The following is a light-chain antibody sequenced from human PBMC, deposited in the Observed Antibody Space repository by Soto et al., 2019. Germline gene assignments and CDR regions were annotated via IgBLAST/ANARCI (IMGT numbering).Light chain of an antibody. CDR3: LVGTHGVT. CDR2: KVS. CDR1: QSLVHSDGRTY. V-gene: IGKV2-30*02. J-gene: IGKJ5*01. Sequence: DVVMTQSPLSLPVTIGQPASISCRSIQSLVHSDGRTYLSWFQQRPGQSPXRLIYKVSNRDSGVPDRFSGGGSGTDFTLRISRVEAEDVGVDYCLVGTHGVTFGQGTRLEIK.